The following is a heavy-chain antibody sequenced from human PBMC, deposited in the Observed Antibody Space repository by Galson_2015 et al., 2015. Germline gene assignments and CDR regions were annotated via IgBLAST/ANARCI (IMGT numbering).Heavy chain of an antibody. CDR1: GFTFSSFT. V-gene: IGHV3-48*01. CDR3: ARNYAYAFDI. CDR2: ISSDSSTI. J-gene: IGHJ3*02. D-gene: IGHD2-2*01. Sequence: SPRLSCAASGFTFSSFTMNWVRQCPGKGLELVSYISSDSSTISYADSVKGRFTISRDNAKNSLYLQMNSLRAEDTAVYYCARNYAYAFDIWGQGTMVTVSS.